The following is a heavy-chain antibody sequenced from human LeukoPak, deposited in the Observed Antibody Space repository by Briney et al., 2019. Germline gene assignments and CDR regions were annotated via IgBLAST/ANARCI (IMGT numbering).Heavy chain of an antibody. J-gene: IGHJ5*02. Sequence: GGSLRLSCAASGFTFDDYAMHWVRQAPGKGLEWVSGISWNSGSIGYADSVKGRFTISRDNAKNSLYLQMNSLRAEDTALYYCAKDRYSSGLNWFDPWGQGTLVTVSS. CDR3: AKDRYSSGLNWFDP. CDR2: ISWNSGSI. D-gene: IGHD6-19*01. CDR1: GFTFDDYA. V-gene: IGHV3-9*01.